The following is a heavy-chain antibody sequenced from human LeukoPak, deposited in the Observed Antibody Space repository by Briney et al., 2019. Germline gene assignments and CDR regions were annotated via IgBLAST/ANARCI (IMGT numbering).Heavy chain of an antibody. CDR1: GFTVSSNS. CDR2: IYSGGNT. CDR3: ARRAGEYSHPYDY. D-gene: IGHD4-17*01. Sequence: GGSLRLSCTVSGFTVSSNSMSWVRQAPGKGLEWVSFIYSGGNTHHSDSVKGRFTISRDNSKNTLYLQMNSLRAGDTAVYYCARRAGEYSHPYDYWGQGTLVTVSS. V-gene: IGHV3-53*01. J-gene: IGHJ4*02.